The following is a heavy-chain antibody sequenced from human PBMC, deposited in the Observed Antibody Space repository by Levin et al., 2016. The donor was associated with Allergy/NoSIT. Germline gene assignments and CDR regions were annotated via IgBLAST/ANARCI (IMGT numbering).Heavy chain of an antibody. J-gene: IGHJ6*02. Sequence: GESLKISCAASGFTFSSYAMSWVRQAPGKGLEWVSGISGSGGRTYYADSVKGRFTISRDNSKNTLYLQMNSLRAEDTAVYYCAKEWDTYYYSGMDVWGQGTTVTVSS. CDR2: ISGSGGRT. CDR1: GFTFSSYA. D-gene: IGHD5-18*01. V-gene: IGHV3-23*01. CDR3: AKEWDTYYYSGMDV.